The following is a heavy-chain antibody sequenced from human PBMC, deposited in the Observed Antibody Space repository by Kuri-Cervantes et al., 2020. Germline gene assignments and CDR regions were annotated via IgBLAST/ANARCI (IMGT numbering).Heavy chain of an antibody. V-gene: IGHV4-59*12. Sequence: GSLRLSCTVSGGSISSYYWSWIRQPPGKGLEWIGYIYYSGSTNYNPSLKSRVTISVDTSKNQFSLKLSSVTAADTAVYYCASGSRIRAFDYWGQGTLVTVS. J-gene: IGHJ4*02. CDR2: IYYSGST. CDR1: GGSISSYY. D-gene: IGHD1-26*01. CDR3: ASGSRIRAFDY.